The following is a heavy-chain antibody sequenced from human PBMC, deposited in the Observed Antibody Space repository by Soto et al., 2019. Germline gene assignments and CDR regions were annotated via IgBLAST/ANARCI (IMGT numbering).Heavy chain of an antibody. Sequence: QLLLQESGPGLVKPSETLSLTCTVSGGSISSSSYYWGWIRQSPGKGLEWIGSVYYSGSTYYNPSLKSRIAISVDPFNNQLFLKLSFVTAADTALYYCAREHSSSSGGFDPWGQGTLVTVSS. J-gene: IGHJ5*02. CDR3: AREHSSSSGGFDP. V-gene: IGHV4-39*02. CDR1: GGSISSSSYY. D-gene: IGHD6-6*01. CDR2: VYYSGST.